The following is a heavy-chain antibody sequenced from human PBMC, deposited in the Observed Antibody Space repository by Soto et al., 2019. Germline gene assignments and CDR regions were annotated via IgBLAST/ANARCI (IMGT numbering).Heavy chain of an antibody. D-gene: IGHD2-8*01. CDR3: ADGGYCTNGVCSYYYGMDV. Sequence: LRLSWAASGFTFSSYGMHWVRQAPGKGLEWVAVISYDGSNKYYADSVKGRFTISRDNSKNTLYLQMNSLRAEDTAVYYCADGGYCTNGVCSYYYGMDVWGQGTTVTVSS. V-gene: IGHV3-30*03. CDR2: ISYDGSNK. CDR1: GFTFSSYG. J-gene: IGHJ6*02.